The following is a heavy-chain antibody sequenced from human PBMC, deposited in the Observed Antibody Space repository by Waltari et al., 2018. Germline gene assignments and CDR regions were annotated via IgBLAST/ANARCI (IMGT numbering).Heavy chain of an antibody. Sequence: QVQLQQWGAGLLKPSETLSLTCAVYGGSFSGYYWSWIRQPPGKGLEWIGEINHSGSTNDNPSLKSRVTIALDTSNIQFSRKLSSVTAADTAVYYCARESPGYSGYDFAFDIWGQGTMVTVSS. CDR2: INHSGST. CDR3: ARESPGYSGYDFAFDI. J-gene: IGHJ3*02. D-gene: IGHD5-12*01. V-gene: IGHV4-34*01. CDR1: GGSFSGYY.